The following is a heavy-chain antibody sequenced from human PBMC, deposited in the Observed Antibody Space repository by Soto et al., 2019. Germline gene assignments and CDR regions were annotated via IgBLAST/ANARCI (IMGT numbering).Heavy chain of an antibody. V-gene: IGHV3-23*01. D-gene: IGHD6-6*01. CDR2: ISGSGGST. CDR1: GFTFSSYA. CDR3: ARGGAARRRLSDY. J-gene: IGHJ4*02. Sequence: GSLRLSCAASGFTFSSYAMSWVRQAPGKGLEWVSAISGSGGSTYYADSVKGRFTISRDNAKNSLYLQMNSLRAEDTAVYYCARGGAARRRLSDYWGQGTLVTVSS.